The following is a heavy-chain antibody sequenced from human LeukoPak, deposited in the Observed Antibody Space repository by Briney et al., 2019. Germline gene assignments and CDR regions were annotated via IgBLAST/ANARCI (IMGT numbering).Heavy chain of an antibody. D-gene: IGHD5-18*01. CDR2: IIPIFGTA. Sequence: SVKVPCKASGGTFSSYAISWVRQAPGQGLEWMGGIIPIFGTANYAQKFQGRVTITADESTTTAYMELSSLRSEDTAVYYCARRRSIQLWASFDYWGQGTLVTVS. CDR3: ARRRSIQLWASFDY. CDR1: GGTFSSYA. V-gene: IGHV1-69*13. J-gene: IGHJ4*02.